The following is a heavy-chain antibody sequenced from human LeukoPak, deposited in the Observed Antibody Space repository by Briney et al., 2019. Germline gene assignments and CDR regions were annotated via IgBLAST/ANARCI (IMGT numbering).Heavy chain of an antibody. V-gene: IGHV3-9*01. Sequence: PGRSLRLSCAASGFTFDDYAMHWVRQAPGKGLEWVSGISWNSGSIDYADSVKGRFTISRDNAKNSLYLQMNSLRAEDTALYYCAKDRSSSGYLYYFDYWGQGTLVTVSS. D-gene: IGHD3-22*01. J-gene: IGHJ4*02. CDR3: AKDRSSSGYLYYFDY. CDR1: GFTFDDYA. CDR2: ISWNSGSI.